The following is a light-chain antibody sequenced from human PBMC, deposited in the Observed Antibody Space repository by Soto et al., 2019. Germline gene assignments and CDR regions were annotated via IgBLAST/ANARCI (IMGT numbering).Light chain of an antibody. V-gene: IGKV1-33*01. CDR2: EAS. Sequence: DIQMTQSPSSLSASVGDRVTITCQASQDIKNYLNWYQQKPGKAPKLLIYEASNLETGVPSRFSGSGSGRSFTFSISSLQPEHIATYYCQQCDDFITFGGGTRIEIK. CDR3: QQCDDFIT. J-gene: IGKJ4*01. CDR1: QDIKNY.